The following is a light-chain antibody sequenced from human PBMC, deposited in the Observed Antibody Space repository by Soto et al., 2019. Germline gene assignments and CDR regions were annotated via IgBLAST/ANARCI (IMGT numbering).Light chain of an antibody. J-gene: IGLJ2*01. CDR3: YSAADNNLL. Sequence: SYELTQPSSVSVSPGQTARITCSGDVLAKKYARWFQQKPGQAPVLVIYKDSERPSGIPERFSGSSSGTTVTLTISGAQVEDEADYYCYSAADNNLLFCGGTKLTVL. V-gene: IGLV3-27*01. CDR1: VLAKKY. CDR2: KDS.